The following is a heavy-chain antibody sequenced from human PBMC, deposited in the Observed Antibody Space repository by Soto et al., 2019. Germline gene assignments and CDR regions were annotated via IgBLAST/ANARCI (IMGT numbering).Heavy chain of an antibody. CDR2: ISYDGSNK. V-gene: IGHV3-30-3*01. CDR3: ARYSSGWYVDDAFDI. D-gene: IGHD6-19*01. CDR1: GFTFSSYA. Sequence: PGGSLRLSCAASGFTFSSYAMHWVRQAPGKGLEWVAVISYDGSNKYYADSVKGRFTISRDNSKNTLYLQMNSLRAEDTAVYYCARYSSGWYVDDAFDIWGQGTMVTV. J-gene: IGHJ3*02.